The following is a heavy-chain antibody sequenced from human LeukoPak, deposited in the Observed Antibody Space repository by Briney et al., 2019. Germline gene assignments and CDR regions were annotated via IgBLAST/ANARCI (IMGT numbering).Heavy chain of an antibody. CDR3: VPTMSWPDR. Sequence: GGSLRLSCAASGITLSDYWMYWVRQGPGRGLVHVSRIESDGTRTVYADSVKGRFSISRDNAKNTLFLQMNSLRAEDTAVYYCVPTMSWPDRWGQGTLVTVSS. J-gene: IGHJ5*02. V-gene: IGHV3-74*03. CDR2: IESDGTRT. D-gene: IGHD3-10*01. CDR1: GITLSDYW.